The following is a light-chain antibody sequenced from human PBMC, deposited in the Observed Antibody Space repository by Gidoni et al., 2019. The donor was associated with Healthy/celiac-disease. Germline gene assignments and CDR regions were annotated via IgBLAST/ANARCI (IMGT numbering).Light chain of an antibody. CDR3: QQYGSSPYP. CDR2: GAS. CDR1: QSVSSSY. Sequence: EIVLTQSPGTLSLSPGERATLSCRASQSVSSSYLAWYQQKPGQAPRLLIYGASSRATGIPDRFNGSGSGTDFPLTISRLEPGDFAVFYWQQYGSSPYPFGQGTKPEIK. J-gene: IGKJ2*01. V-gene: IGKV3-20*01.